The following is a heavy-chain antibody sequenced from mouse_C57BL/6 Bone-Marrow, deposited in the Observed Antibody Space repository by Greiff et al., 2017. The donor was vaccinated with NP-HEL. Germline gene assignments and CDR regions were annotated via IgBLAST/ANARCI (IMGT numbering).Heavy chain of an antibody. CDR1: GYTFTSYW. V-gene: IGHV1-52*01. J-gene: IGHJ2*01. CDR2: IDPSDSET. D-gene: IGHD2-4*01. CDR3: ARSGRGLRYVDY. Sequence: QVQLQQPGAELVRPGSSVKLSCKASGYTFTSYWMHWVKQRPIQGLEWIGNIDPSDSETHYNQKFKDKATLTVDKSSSTAYMQLSSLTSEDSAVYYCARSGRGLRYVDYWGQGTTLTVSS.